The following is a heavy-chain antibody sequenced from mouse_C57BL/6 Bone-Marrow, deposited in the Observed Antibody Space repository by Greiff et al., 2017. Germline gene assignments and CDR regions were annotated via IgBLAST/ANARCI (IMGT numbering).Heavy chain of an antibody. V-gene: IGHV1-81*01. J-gene: IGHJ4*01. D-gene: IGHD1-1*01. CDR1: GYTFTSYG. Sequence: VQLQQSGAELARPGASVKLSCKASGYTFTSYGISWVKQRTGQGLEWIGEIYPRSGNTYYNEKFKGKATLTADKSSSTAYMELRSLTSEDSAVDFCARPSDYGSYAMDYWGQGTSVTVSS. CDR2: IYPRSGNT. CDR3: ARPSDYGSYAMDY.